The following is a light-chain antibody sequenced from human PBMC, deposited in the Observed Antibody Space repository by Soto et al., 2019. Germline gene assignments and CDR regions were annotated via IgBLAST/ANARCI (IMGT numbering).Light chain of an antibody. CDR1: QGISNY. CDR2: TTS. Sequence: DVQSTQSPSSVSGAVGHRAKITFRSSQGISNYLAWFQQKPGKVPKRLIYTTSTLQSGVPSRFSGSRSGTEFTLTISSLQTEDIATYYCIQHNSYPRTFGRGPNVDIK. J-gene: IGKJ3*01. V-gene: IGKV1-17*03. CDR3: IQHNSYPRT.